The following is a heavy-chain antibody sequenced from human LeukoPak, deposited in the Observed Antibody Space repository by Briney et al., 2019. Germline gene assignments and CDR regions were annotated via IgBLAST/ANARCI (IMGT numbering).Heavy chain of an antibody. J-gene: IGHJ3*01. V-gene: IGHV4-39*07. CDR2: IYYSGST. D-gene: IGHD1-26*01. CDR3: ARDRGRAL. CDR1: GGSISSSSYY. Sequence: SETLSLTCTVSGGSISSSSYYWGWIRQPPGKGLEWIGSIYYSGSTYYNPSLKSRVTISVDTSKNQFSLKLSSVTAADTAVYYCARDRGRALWGQGTMVTVSS.